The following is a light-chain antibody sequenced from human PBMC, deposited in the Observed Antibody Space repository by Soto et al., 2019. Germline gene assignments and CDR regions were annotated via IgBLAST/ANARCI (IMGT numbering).Light chain of an antibody. CDR3: QSYDSSLSGLHVV. CDR2: GNS. CDR1: SSNIGAGYD. J-gene: IGLJ2*01. Sequence: QSVLTQPPSVSGAPGQRVTISCTGSSSNIGAGYDVHWYQQLPGTAPKLLIYGNSNRPSGVPDRFSGSKSGTSASLAITGLQAEYEDDYYCQSYDSSLSGLHVVFGGGTKVTVL. V-gene: IGLV1-40*01.